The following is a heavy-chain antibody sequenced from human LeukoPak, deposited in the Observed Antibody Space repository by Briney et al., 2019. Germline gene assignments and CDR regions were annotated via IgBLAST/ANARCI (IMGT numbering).Heavy chain of an antibody. CDR3: ARSRAFNSGAFDP. Sequence: SETLSLTCTVSGASVSSASYWSWIRQPPGKEVEWIAHIYNGVNTNYNPSLKSRVTISVDTSKNQFSLRLNSVTAADTAVYYCARSRAFNSGAFDPWGQGSLVTVSS. J-gene: IGHJ5*02. D-gene: IGHD1-26*01. V-gene: IGHV4-61*01. CDR1: GASVSSASY. CDR2: IYNGVNT.